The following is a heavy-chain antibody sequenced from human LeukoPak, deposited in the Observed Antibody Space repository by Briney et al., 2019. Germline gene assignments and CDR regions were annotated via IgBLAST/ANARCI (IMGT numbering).Heavy chain of an antibody. CDR3: AKVRYRGSYFDY. V-gene: IGHV3-43*02. CDR1: GFTFDAYA. Sequence: GGSLRLSCAASGFTFDAYAMHWVRQAPGKGLEWVSVISGDGASTYYADSVKGRFTISRDTSKDFLYLQMNSLATDDTALYYCAKVRYRGSYFDYWGQGTLVTVSS. D-gene: IGHD1-26*01. CDR2: ISGDGAST. J-gene: IGHJ4*02.